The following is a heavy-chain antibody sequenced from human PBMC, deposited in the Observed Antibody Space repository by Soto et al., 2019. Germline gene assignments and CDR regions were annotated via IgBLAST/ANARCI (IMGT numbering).Heavy chain of an antibody. Sequence: GESLKISCTGSGYSFSSYWIGWVRQMPGKGLEWMGIIYPGDSDTRYSPSFEGQVTISADKSITTAYLQWSSLKASDTAMYYCARPSYSSSRYYGMDVWGQGTTVTVSS. CDR2: IYPGDSDT. CDR3: ARPSYSSSRYYGMDV. V-gene: IGHV5-51*01. J-gene: IGHJ6*02. D-gene: IGHD6-6*01. CDR1: GYSFSSYW.